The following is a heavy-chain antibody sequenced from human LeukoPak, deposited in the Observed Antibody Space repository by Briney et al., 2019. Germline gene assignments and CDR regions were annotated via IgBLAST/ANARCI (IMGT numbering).Heavy chain of an antibody. V-gene: IGHV3-30*02. D-gene: IGHD3-10*01. Sequence: GGSLRLSCAASGFTFSSYGMHWVRQAPGKGLEWVAFIRYDGSNKYYADSVKGRFTISRDNSKNTLYLQMNSLRAEDTAVYYCAKDHDTMVRGVSYGMDVWGQGTTVTVSS. CDR2: IRYDGSNK. J-gene: IGHJ6*02. CDR1: GFTFSSYG. CDR3: AKDHDTMVRGVSYGMDV.